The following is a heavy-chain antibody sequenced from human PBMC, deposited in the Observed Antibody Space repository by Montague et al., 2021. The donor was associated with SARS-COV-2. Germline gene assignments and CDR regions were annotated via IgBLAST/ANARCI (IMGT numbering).Heavy chain of an antibody. Sequence: SETLSLTCTVSGGSISSSNYYWGWIRQPPGKGLEWIGCIYYSGSTYYTPSLQSRITISVDTSKNQFSLKLISVTAADTAVYYCARDGTSRFVMLVGAPRYYYGLDVWGQGTPVTVSS. CDR2: IYYSGST. CDR3: ARDGTSRFVMLVGAPRYYYGLDV. D-gene: IGHD1-7*01. V-gene: IGHV4-39*07. CDR1: GGSISSSNYY. J-gene: IGHJ6*02.